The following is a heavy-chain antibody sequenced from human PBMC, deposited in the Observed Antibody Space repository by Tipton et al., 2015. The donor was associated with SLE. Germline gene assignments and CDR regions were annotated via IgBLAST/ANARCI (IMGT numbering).Heavy chain of an antibody. CDR2: IYSGGGT. J-gene: IGHJ4*02. Sequence: RLSCAASGFTFNDYAMSWVRQAPGKGLEWVSVIYSGGGTSYADSVMGRFTISRDNSKNTLYLQMNSLRGEDTAVYFCAKGPIMYTYDRSGYEFYDWGQGTLVTVSS. V-gene: IGHV3-23*03. D-gene: IGHD3-22*01. CDR3: AKGPIMYTYDRSGYEFYD. CDR1: GFTFNDYA.